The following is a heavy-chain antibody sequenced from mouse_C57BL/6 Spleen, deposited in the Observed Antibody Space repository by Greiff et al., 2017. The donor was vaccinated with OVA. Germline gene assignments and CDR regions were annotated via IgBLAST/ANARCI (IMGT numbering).Heavy chain of an antibody. D-gene: IGHD2-4*01. V-gene: IGHV1-20*01. J-gene: IGHJ4*01. CDR3: ARKQIYYDYVDYAMDY. CDR1: GYSFTGYF. CDR2: INPYNGDT. Sequence: EVQLQQSGPELVKPGDSVKISCKASGYSFTGYFMNWVMQSHGKSLEWIGRINPYNGDTFYNQKFKGKATLTVDKSSSTAHMELRSLTSEDSAVYYCARKQIYYDYVDYAMDYWGQGTSVTVSS.